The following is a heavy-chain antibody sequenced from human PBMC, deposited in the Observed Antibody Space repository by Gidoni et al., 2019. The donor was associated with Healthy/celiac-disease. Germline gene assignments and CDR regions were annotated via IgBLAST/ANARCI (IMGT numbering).Heavy chain of an antibody. V-gene: IGHV3-48*01. D-gene: IGHD3-3*01. CDR1: GFTFSSYS. J-gene: IGHJ6*02. CDR3: AREGYDFWSGYYYYYYGMDV. CDR2: ISSSSSTI. Sequence: EVQLVESGGGLVQPGGSLRLSCAASGFTFSSYSMNWVRQAPGKGLEWVSYISSSSSTIYYADSVKGRFTISRDNAKNSLYLQMNSLRAEDTAVYYCAREGYDFWSGYYYYYYGMDVWGQGTTVTVSS.